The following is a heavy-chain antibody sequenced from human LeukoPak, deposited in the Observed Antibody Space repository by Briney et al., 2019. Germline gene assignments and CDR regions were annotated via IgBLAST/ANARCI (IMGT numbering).Heavy chain of an antibody. Sequence: ASVTVSCTASGYTFTSYDINWVRQAPGQGVEGMGWMNPNSANTGYAQKFQLRLTITRNTSISTAYMELSSLRSEDTAVYYCARGRGFDYGGQDSDYWGQGTLVTVSS. CDR2: MNPNSANT. D-gene: IGHD4-23*01. V-gene: IGHV1-8*03. J-gene: IGHJ4*02. CDR1: GYTFTSYD. CDR3: ARGRGFDYGGQDSDY.